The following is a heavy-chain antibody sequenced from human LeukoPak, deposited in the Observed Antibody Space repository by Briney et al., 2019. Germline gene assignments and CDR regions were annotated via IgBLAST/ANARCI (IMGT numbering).Heavy chain of an antibody. J-gene: IGHJ4*02. D-gene: IGHD1-26*01. Sequence: PSGGSLRLSCAASGFTFSSYAMHWVRQAPGKGLEWVAVISYDGSNKYYADSVKGRFTISRDNSKNTLYLQMNSLRAEDTAVYYCARSPHSSSGSYLWGWGQGTLVTVSS. CDR1: GFTFSSYA. CDR2: ISYDGSNK. V-gene: IGHV3-30-3*01. CDR3: ARSPHSSSGSYLWG.